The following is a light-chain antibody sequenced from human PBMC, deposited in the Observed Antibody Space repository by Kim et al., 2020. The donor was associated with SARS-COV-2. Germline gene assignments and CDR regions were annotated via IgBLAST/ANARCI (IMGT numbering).Light chain of an antibody. CDR3: QQYNNWPVT. CDR2: WTS. CDR1: QSILYRSNTKSS. Sequence: ATINCKSSQSILYRSNTKSSLAWYQQKPGQTPKLFIYWTSTRASGVPDRFSGSGSGTEFTLTISSLQSEDFAVYYCQQYNNWPVTFGGGTKVDIK. V-gene: IGKV4-1*01. J-gene: IGKJ4*01.